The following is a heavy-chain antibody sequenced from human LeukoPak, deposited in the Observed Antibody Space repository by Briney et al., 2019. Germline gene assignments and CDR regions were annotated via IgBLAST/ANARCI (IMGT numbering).Heavy chain of an antibody. Sequence: SETLSLTCTVSGGSISSYYWSWIRQPPGKGLEWIGYIYYSGSTNYNPSLKGRVTISVDTSKNQFSLKLSSVTAADTAVYYCARNRGTLFDYWGQGTLVTVSS. CDR2: IYYSGST. V-gene: IGHV4-59*01. CDR1: GGSISSYY. J-gene: IGHJ4*02. D-gene: IGHD3-16*01. CDR3: ARNRGTLFDY.